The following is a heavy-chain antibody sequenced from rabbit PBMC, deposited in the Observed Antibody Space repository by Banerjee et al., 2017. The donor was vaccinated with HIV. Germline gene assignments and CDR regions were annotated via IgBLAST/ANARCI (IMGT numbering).Heavy chain of an antibody. J-gene: IGHJ4*01. CDR3: ARNADGNYITDL. CDR2: IYTGDGNT. Sequence: QSLEESGGDLVKPGASLTLTCTASGFSFSNRYVMCWVRQAPGKGLEWIACIYTGDGNTYYASWAKGRFTISKTSSTTVTLQMTSLTAADTATYFCARNADGNYITDLWGQGTLVTVS. V-gene: IGHV1S40*01. D-gene: IGHD1-1*01. CDR1: GFSFSNRYV.